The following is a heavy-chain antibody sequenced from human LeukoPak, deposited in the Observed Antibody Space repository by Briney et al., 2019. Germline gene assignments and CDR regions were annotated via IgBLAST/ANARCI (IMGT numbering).Heavy chain of an antibody. V-gene: IGHV4-59*08. Sequence: PSETLSLTCTVSGGSISTYYWSWIRQPPGKGLEWIGYIRYSGSANYNPSLRSRVTTSIDTSKNQFSLKLSSVTAADTAVYHCARLVYDSRGYYFDYWGQGTLVTVSS. D-gene: IGHD3-22*01. CDR1: GGSISTYY. J-gene: IGHJ4*02. CDR2: IRYSGSA. CDR3: ARLVYDSRGYYFDY.